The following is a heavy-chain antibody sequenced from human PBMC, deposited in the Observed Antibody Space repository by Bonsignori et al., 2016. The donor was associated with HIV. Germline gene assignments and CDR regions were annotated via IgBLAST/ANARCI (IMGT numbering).Heavy chain of an antibody. J-gene: IGHJ6*03. V-gene: IGHV3-30*02. CDR3: AKDPARYYYDSSGYYPYYYMDV. CDR2: IRYDGSNK. D-gene: IGHD3-22*01. Sequence: VRQAPGKGLEWVAFIRYDGSNKYYADSVKGRFTISRDNSKNTLYLQMNSLRAEDTAVYYCAKDPARYYYDSSGYYPYYYMDVWGKGTTVTVSS.